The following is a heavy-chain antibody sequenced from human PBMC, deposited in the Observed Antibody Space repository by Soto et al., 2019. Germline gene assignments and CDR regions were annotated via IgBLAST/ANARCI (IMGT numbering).Heavy chain of an antibody. CDR3: AKDIWGGVVATTDAFDI. D-gene: IGHD5-12*01. Sequence: EVQLVESGGGLVQPGRSLRLSCAASGFTFDDYAMHWVRQAPGKGLEWVSGISWNSGSIGYADSVKGRFTISRDNAKNSLYLQMNSLRAEDTALYYCAKDIWGGVVATTDAFDIWGQGTMVTVSS. CDR1: GFTFDDYA. J-gene: IGHJ3*02. CDR2: ISWNSGSI. V-gene: IGHV3-9*01.